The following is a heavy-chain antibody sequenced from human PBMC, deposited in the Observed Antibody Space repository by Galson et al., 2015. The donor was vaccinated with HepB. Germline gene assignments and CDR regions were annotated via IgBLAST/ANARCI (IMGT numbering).Heavy chain of an antibody. CDR3: AREYPKVYSSSWTQDALDI. V-gene: IGHV3-33*08. D-gene: IGHD6-13*01. J-gene: IGHJ3*02. Sequence: SLRLSCAASGFTFSSYAMHWVRQAPGKGLEWVAVIWYDGSNKYYADSVKGRFTISRDNSKNTLYLQMNSLRAEDTAVYYCAREYPKVYSSSWTQDALDIWGQGTMVTVSS. CDR1: GFTFSSYA. CDR2: IWYDGSNK.